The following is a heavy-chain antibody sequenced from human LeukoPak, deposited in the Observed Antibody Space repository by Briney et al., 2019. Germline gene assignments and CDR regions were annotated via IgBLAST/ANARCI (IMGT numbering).Heavy chain of an antibody. Sequence: GGSLRLSCAASGFTVSRTFMSWVRQAPGKGLEWVAVIWYDGSNKYYADSVKGRFTISRDNSKNTLYLQMNSLRAEDTAVYYCARERRYFDWSLGPSYYYYGMDVWGKGTTVTVSS. V-gene: IGHV3-33*08. J-gene: IGHJ6*04. D-gene: IGHD3-9*01. CDR2: IWYDGSNK. CDR1: GFTVSRTF. CDR3: ARERRYFDWSLGPSYYYYGMDV.